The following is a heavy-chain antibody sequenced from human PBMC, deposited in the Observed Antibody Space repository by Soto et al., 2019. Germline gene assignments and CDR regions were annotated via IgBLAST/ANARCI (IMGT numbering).Heavy chain of an antibody. CDR3: ASRIYCSGGSCYSDYYYYMDV. CDR1: GFTVSSNY. D-gene: IGHD2-15*01. Sequence: EVQLVESGGGLVQPGGSLRLSCAASGFTVSSNYMSWVRQAPGKGLEWVSVIYSGGSTYYADSVKGRFTISRDKSKNTLYLQMNSLRAEDTAVYYCASRIYCSGGSCYSDYYYYMDVWGKGTTVTVSS. V-gene: IGHV3-66*01. CDR2: IYSGGST. J-gene: IGHJ6*03.